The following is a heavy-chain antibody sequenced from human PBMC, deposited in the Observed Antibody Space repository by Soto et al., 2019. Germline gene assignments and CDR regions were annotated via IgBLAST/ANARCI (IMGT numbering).Heavy chain of an antibody. D-gene: IGHD1-1*01. CDR2: INPNSGGT. V-gene: IGHV1-2*04. Sequence: ASVKVSCKASGYTFTGYYMHWVRQAPGQGLEWMGWINPNSGGTNYAQKFQGWVTMTRDTSISTAYMELSRLRSDDTAVYYCARGGNEKLSPWQHAFDIWGQGTMVTVSS. CDR1: GYTFTGYY. CDR3: ARGGNEKLSPWQHAFDI. J-gene: IGHJ3*02.